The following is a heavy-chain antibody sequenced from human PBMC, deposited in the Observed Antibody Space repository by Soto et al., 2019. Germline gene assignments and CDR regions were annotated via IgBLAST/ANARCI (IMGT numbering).Heavy chain of an antibody. CDR2: IYYSGST. CDR1: GGSISSYY. Sequence: PSETLSLTCTVSGGSISSYYWSWIRQPPGKGLEWIGYIYYSGSTNYNPSLKSRVTISVDTSKNQFSLKLSSVTAADTAVYYCARVISSSWTFDYWGQGTLVTVSS. J-gene: IGHJ4*02. CDR3: ARVISSSWTFDY. V-gene: IGHV4-59*01. D-gene: IGHD6-6*01.